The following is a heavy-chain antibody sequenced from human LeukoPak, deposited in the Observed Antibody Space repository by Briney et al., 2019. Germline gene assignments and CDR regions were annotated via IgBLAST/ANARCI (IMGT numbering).Heavy chain of an antibody. D-gene: IGHD3-10*01. CDR2: INSGGSNT. V-gene: IGHV3-74*01. J-gene: IGHJ4*02. CDR3: ARDPRGGTLDY. Sequence: GGSLRLSCAASGFSFNTYWMHWVRQAPGKGLVWVSLINSGGSNTNYADSVKGRFTISRDNAKNTLYLQMNSLSAEDTAVYYCARDPRGGTLDYWGQGTLVTVSS. CDR1: GFSFNTYW.